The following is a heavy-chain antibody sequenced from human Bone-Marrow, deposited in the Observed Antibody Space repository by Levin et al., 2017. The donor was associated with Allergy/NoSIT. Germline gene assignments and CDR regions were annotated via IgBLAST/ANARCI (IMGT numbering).Heavy chain of an antibody. D-gene: IGHD2-15*01. CDR2: IKPDGSDK. V-gene: IGHV3-7*01. Sequence: SCAASGFIFSNYWMDWVRQAPGKGLEWVANIKPDGSDKYYVGSVKGRFTISRDNAKNSLYLQMDSLRVEDTAVYYCARELQWSRDYWGQGTLVIVSS. CDR3: ARELQWSRDY. CDR1: GFIFSNYW. J-gene: IGHJ4*02.